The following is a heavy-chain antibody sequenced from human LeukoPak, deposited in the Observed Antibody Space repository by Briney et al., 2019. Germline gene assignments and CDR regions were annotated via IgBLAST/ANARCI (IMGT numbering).Heavy chain of an antibody. V-gene: IGHV1-8*01. J-gene: IGHJ6*03. CDR3: ARESVLEWLFSNYYYYYMDV. D-gene: IGHD3-3*01. CDR2: MNPNSGNT. CDR1: GYTFTSYD. Sequence: GASVKVSCTASGYTFTSYDINWVRQAPGQGLEWMAWMNPNSGNTGYARKFQGRVTITRNTSISTAYMELGSLRSEDTAVYYCARESVLEWLFSNYYYYYMDVWGKGTTVTVSS.